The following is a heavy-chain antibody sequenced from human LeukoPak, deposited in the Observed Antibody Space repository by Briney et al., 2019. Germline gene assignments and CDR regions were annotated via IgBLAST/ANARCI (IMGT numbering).Heavy chain of an antibody. Sequence: SETLSLTCTVSGVSISSYYWSWIRQPPGKGLEWIGYIYYSGSTNYDPSLKSRVTISVDTSKNQFSLKLSSVTAADTAVYYCARLYSGSRPTNAFDIWGQGTMVTVSS. CDR1: GVSISSYY. CDR3: ARLYSGSRPTNAFDI. V-gene: IGHV4-59*08. CDR2: IYYSGST. D-gene: IGHD1-26*01. J-gene: IGHJ3*02.